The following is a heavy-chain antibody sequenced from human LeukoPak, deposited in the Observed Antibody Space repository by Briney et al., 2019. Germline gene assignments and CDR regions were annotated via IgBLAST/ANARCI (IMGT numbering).Heavy chain of an antibody. CDR2: ISYDGSNK. V-gene: IGHV3-30*04. J-gene: IGHJ4*02. CDR1: GFTFSSYA. D-gene: IGHD6-13*01. CDR3: TRDAGREQLALISWY. Sequence: GGSLRLSCAASGFTFSSYAMHWVRQAPGKGLEWVAVISYDGSNKYYADSVKGRFTISRDNSKNTLYLQMNSLRAEDTAVYYCTRDAGREQLALISWYWGQGTLVTVSS.